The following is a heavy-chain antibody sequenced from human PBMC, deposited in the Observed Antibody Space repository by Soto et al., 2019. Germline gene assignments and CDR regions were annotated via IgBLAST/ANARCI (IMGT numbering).Heavy chain of an antibody. V-gene: IGHV4-59*01. CDR3: ERGRSGYGDYLDY. D-gene: IGHD4-17*01. Sequence: QVQLQESGPGLVKPSETLSLTCTVSGGSISSYYWSWIRQPPGKGLEWIGYIYYSGSTNYNPSLKSRVTISVETSKNQFSPKLSSVTAADTAVYYCERGRSGYGDYLDYWGQGTLVTVSS. CDR1: GGSISSYY. CDR2: IYYSGST. J-gene: IGHJ4*02.